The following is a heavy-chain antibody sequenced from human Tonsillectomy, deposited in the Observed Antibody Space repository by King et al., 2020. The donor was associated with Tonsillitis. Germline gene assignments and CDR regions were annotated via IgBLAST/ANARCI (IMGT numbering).Heavy chain of an antibody. CDR2: ISAYDGNT. V-gene: IGHV1-18*01. D-gene: IGHD6-19*01. J-gene: IGHJ4*02. CDR1: GYTFTCFG. CDR3: ARDPGYSSGWYLDY. Sequence: VQLVESGAEVKKPGASVKVSCKASGYTFTCFGISWVRLAPGQGLEWRGWISAYDGNTNSAQKLKGNVTMTTDSSTSTAYMELRSLRSDDTAVYYCARDPGYSSGWYLDYWGQGTLVTVSS.